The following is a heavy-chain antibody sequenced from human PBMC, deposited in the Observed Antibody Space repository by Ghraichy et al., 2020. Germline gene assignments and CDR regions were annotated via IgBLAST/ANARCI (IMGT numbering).Heavy chain of an antibody. Sequence: GGSLRLSCATSGFTFSNYAMSWVRQAPGKGLEWVSAISGNGVNTHYADSVKGRFTISRDKSKNTLYLQMNSLRAEDTAVYYCARDVAGIAVRRESDSWGQGTLVTVSS. CDR3: ARDVAGIAVRRESDS. J-gene: IGHJ4*02. CDR2: ISGNGVNT. CDR1: GFTFSNYA. V-gene: IGHV3-23*01. D-gene: IGHD6-6*01.